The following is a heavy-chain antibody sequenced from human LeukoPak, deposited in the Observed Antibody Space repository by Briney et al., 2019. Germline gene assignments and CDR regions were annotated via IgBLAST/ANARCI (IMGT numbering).Heavy chain of an antibody. D-gene: IGHD2-2*01. Sequence: SETLSLTCTVSGGSISSYYWSWIRQPPGKGLEWIGYIYYSGSTNYNPSLKSRVTISVDTSKNQFSLKLSSVTAADTAVYYCARELGYCSSTSCYYRAFDIWGQGTMVTVSS. CDR3: ARELGYCSSTSCYYRAFDI. CDR2: IYYSGST. V-gene: IGHV4-59*12. J-gene: IGHJ3*02. CDR1: GGSISSYY.